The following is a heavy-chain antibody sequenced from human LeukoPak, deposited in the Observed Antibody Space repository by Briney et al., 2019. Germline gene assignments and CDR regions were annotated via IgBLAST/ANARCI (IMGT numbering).Heavy chain of an antibody. D-gene: IGHD3-9*01. CDR1: GFTLRSFN. CDR2: ISPRSDII. V-gene: IGHV3-48*01. CDR3: VRDNDWAFDY. Sequence: PGGSLRLSCTASGFTLRSFNMNWVRQAPGKGLEWVSHISPRSDIISYADSVKGRFTIPRDNAKNSLYLHMNSLRADDMAVYYCVRDNDWAFDYWGQGTLVPVSS. J-gene: IGHJ4*02.